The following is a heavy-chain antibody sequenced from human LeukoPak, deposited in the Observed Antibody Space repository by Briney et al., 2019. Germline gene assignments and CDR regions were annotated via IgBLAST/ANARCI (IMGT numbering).Heavy chain of an antibody. CDR3: ARGWDYDSGGRPTAYVY. CDR1: VASSSTYA. V-gene: IGHV1-69*06. Sequence: SVKVSCPLAVASSSTYATNWVRHPAGHGIEWMVGTIPIFAHTNYAEKFQGRGTITADKSTSTVYMELNSLRSEDTAVYYCARGWDYDSGGRPTAYVYWGQGTLVTVSS. D-gene: IGHD3-22*01. CDR2: TIPIFAHT. J-gene: IGHJ4*02.